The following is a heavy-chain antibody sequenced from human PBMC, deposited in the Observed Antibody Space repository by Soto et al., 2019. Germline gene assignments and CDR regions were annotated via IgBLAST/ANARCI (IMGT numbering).Heavy chain of an antibody. D-gene: IGHD3-10*01. CDR3: TADVRRREVCCFDP. Sequence: EVQLVESGGGLVKPGGSLRLSCAASGFTFSKAWMSWVRQAPGKGPEWVGRVKSKTDGETAGYAIPVRGRFTISRDDSKNMLYLQMNRVHIEHTGVYYCTADVRRREVCCFDPWGQGTLVTVPS. CDR1: GFTFSKAW. CDR2: VKSKTDGETA. J-gene: IGHJ5*02. V-gene: IGHV3-15*01.